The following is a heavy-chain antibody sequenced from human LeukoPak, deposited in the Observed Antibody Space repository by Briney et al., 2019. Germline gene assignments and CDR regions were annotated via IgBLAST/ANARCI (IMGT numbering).Heavy chain of an antibody. CDR1: GGSISSYY. V-gene: IGHV4-59*01. Sequence: SETLSLTCTVSGGSISSYYWSWIRQPPGKGLEWNGYIYYSGSTNYNPSLKSRVTISVDTSKNQFSLKLSSVTAADTAVYYCARVGSGSYFDAFDIWGQGTMVTVSS. CDR2: IYYSGST. J-gene: IGHJ3*02. D-gene: IGHD3-10*01. CDR3: ARVGSGSYFDAFDI.